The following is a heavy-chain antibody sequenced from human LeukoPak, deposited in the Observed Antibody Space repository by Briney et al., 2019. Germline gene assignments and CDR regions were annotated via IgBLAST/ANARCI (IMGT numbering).Heavy chain of an antibody. CDR3: ARGNYDILTNYYLHFDY. Sequence: MASETLSLTCTVPGGSISSGGYYWSWIRQPPGKGLEWIGYIYHSGSTYYNPSLKSRVTISVDTSKNQFSLNLSSVTAADTAVYYCARGNYDILTNYYLHFDYWGQGTLVTVSS. J-gene: IGHJ4*02. CDR1: GGSISSGGYY. D-gene: IGHD3-9*01. CDR2: IYHSGST. V-gene: IGHV4-30-2*01.